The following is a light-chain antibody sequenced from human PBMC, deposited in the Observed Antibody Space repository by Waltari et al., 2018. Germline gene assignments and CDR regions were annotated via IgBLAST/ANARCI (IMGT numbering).Light chain of an antibody. CDR3: AAWDDSLNGPVV. Sequence: QSVLTQPPSASGTPGPRVTISCSGSSSNIGSNTVTWYQQLPGTAPKLLIYSNNQRPSGVPDRFSGSKSGTSASLAISGLQSEDEADYYCAAWDDSLNGPVVFGGGTKLTVL. V-gene: IGLV1-44*01. CDR2: SNN. CDR1: SSNIGSNT. J-gene: IGLJ2*01.